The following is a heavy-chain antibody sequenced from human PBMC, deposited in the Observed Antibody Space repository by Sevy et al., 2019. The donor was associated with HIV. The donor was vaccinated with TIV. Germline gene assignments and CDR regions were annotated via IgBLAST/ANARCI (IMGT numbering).Heavy chain of an antibody. J-gene: IGHJ5*02. CDR1: GGTFSSYA. D-gene: IGHD2-15*01. CDR3: AXXGAPGDIESAWVDP. V-gene: IGHV1-69*13. Sequence: ASVKVSCKASGGTFSSYAISWVRQAPGQGLEWMGGIIPIFGTANYAQKFQGRVTITADESTSTAYMELSSLRSEDTXVYYXAXXGAPGDIESAWVDPWGQGTLVTVSS. CDR2: IIPIFGTA.